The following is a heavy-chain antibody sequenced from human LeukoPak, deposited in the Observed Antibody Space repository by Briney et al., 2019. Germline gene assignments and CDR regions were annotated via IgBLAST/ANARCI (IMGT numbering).Heavy chain of an antibody. CDR3: ARRRGGTNWFDP. CDR2: INHSGST. CDR1: GGSFSGYY. V-gene: IGHV4-34*01. D-gene: IGHD2-15*01. J-gene: IGHJ5*02. Sequence: SETLSLTCAVYGGSFSGYYWSWIRQPPGKGLEWIGEINHSGSTNYNPSLKSRVTISVDTSKNQFSLRLTSVTAADTAVYYCARRRGGTNWFDPWGQGTLVTVSS.